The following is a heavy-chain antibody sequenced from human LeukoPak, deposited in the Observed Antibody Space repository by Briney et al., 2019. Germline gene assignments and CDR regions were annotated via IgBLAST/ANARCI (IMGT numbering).Heavy chain of an antibody. CDR3: AKDNMVATPVCQSH. Sequence: GGSLRLSCAASGFTFSSYAMSWVRQAPGKGLEWVSAISGSGGSTYYADSVKGRFTISRDNSKNTLYLQMNGLRAEDTAVYYCAKDNMVATPVCQSHWGQGTLVTVSS. CDR2: ISGSGGST. CDR1: GFTFSSYA. D-gene: IGHD5-12*01. J-gene: IGHJ4*02. V-gene: IGHV3-23*01.